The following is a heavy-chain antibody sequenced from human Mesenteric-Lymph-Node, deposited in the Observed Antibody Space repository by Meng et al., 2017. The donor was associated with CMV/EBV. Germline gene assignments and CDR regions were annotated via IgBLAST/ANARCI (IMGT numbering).Heavy chain of an antibody. CDR1: GYTCTDFY. CDR3: ARDNVNPEGFDP. Sequence: QVQRVQSRAEAGNPGASVMVSCEASGYTCTDFYVHWVRQAPGQGLEWMGRINPNSGVSNAAQHFQGRVTMTRDTSISTAYMELGRLTSDATAVYYCARDNVNPEGFDPWGQGTLVTVSS. V-gene: IGHV1-2*06. D-gene: IGHD2/OR15-2a*01. CDR2: INPNSGVS. J-gene: IGHJ5*02.